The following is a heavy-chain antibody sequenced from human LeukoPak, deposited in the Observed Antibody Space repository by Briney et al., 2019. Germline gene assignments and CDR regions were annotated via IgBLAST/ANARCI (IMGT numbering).Heavy chain of an antibody. CDR2: ISGSGGST. V-gene: IGHV3-23*01. D-gene: IGHD6-13*01. J-gene: IGHJ4*02. CDR3: ARERGGGKYSSSWPFDY. Sequence: GGSLRLSCAASGFTFSSYAMSWVRQAPGKGLEWVSAISGSGGSTYYADSVKGRFTISRDNSKNTVYLQMNSLRAEDTAVYYCARERGGGKYSSSWPFDYWGQGTLVTVSS. CDR1: GFTFSSYA.